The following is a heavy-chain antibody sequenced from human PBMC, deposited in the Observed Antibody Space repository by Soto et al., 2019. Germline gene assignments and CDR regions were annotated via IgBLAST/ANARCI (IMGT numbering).Heavy chain of an antibody. CDR3: AKVRKYSSSSGVDY. V-gene: IGHV3-30*18. J-gene: IGHJ4*02. CDR2: ISYDGSNK. CDR1: GFTFSSYG. Sequence: GGSLRLSCAASGFTFSSYGMHWVRQAPGKGLEWVAVISYDGSNKYYADSVKGRFTISRDNSKNTLYLQMNSLRAEDTAVYYCAKVRKYSSSSGVDYWGQGTLVTVSS. D-gene: IGHD6-6*01.